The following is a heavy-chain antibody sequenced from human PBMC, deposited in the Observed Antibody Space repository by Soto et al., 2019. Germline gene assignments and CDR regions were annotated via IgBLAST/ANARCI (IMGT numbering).Heavy chain of an antibody. CDR2: IYYSGST. CDR3: AGLPWAAYGGIFDP. Sequence: QVQLQESVPGLVKPSETLSLTCTVSGGSISNYYWTWIRHPPGKKLEWIGYIYYSGSTNYNPSLKSPATISVDTSKSHYSLRRYSVTTADTAIYYCAGLPWAAYGGIFDPWGQGTLVTVSS. J-gene: IGHJ5*02. D-gene: IGHD4-17*01. CDR1: GGSISNYY. V-gene: IGHV4-59*01.